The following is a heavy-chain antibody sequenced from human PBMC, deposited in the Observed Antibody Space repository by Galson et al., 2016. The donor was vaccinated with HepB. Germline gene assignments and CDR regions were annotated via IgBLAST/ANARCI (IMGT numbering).Heavy chain of an antibody. CDR1: GFTFSSYG. CDR3: ARESSIAAADVLDY. V-gene: IGHV3-33*01. CDR2: IWYDGSNK. J-gene: IGHJ4*02. D-gene: IGHD6-13*01. Sequence: SLRLSCAASGFTFSSYGMHWVRQAPGKGLEWVAVIWYDGSNKYYADSVKGRFTISRDNSKNTLYLQMNSLRAEDTAVYYCARESSIAAADVLDYWGQGTLVTVSS.